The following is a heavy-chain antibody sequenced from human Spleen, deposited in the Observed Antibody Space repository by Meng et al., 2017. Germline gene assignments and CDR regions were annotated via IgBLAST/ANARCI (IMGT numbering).Heavy chain of an antibody. V-gene: IGHV4-34*01. J-gene: IGHJ4*02. CDR3: ARTSYDETGFYSPSVDF. D-gene: IGHD3-22*01. CDR1: GGSFSDYY. Sequence: QVQLQQWGEGLLKPSETLSLTCVVSGGSFSDYYWSWIRQPPGKGLEWIGEINHSGSTNYNPSLESRATISVDTSQNNLSLKLTSVTAADTAVYYCARTSYDETGFYSPSVDFWGQGALVTVSS. CDR2: INHSGST.